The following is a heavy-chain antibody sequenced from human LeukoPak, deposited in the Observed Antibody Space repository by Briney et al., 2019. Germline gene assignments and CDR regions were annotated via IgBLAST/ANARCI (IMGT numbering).Heavy chain of an antibody. Sequence: PGGSLRLSCAASGFTFSTYSMNWVRQAPGKGLEWVSSITGSSSYIYYADSMKGRFTISRDNAKNSLYLQMSSQRAEDTAVYYCARDRSSGWYDYWGQGTLVTVSS. CDR2: ITGSSSYI. CDR3: ARDRSSGWYDY. CDR1: GFTFSTYS. D-gene: IGHD6-19*01. V-gene: IGHV3-21*01. J-gene: IGHJ4*02.